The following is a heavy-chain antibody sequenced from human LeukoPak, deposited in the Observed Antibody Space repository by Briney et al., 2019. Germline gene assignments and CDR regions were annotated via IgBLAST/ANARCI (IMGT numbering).Heavy chain of an antibody. V-gene: IGHV1-8*01. CDR1: GYTFTSYD. J-gene: IGHJ6*04. Sequence: GASVKVSCKASGYTFTSYDINWVRQATGQGLEWMGWMNPNSANTGYAQKFQGRVTMTRNTSISTAYMELSSLRSEDTAVYYCAREAPRLRLSEWERRLDVWGKGTTVTVSS. CDR3: AREAPRLRLSEWERRLDV. CDR2: MNPNSANT. D-gene: IGHD3-3*01.